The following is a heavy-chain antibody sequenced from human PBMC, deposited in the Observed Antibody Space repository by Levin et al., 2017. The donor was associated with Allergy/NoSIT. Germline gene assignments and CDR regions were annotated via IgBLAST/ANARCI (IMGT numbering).Heavy chain of an antibody. D-gene: IGHD4-17*01. Sequence: PGGSLRLSCTVSGGSISSYYWSWIRQPPGKGLEWIGYISYSGSTNYNPSLKSRVTISVDTSKHQFSLKLSSVTAADTAVYYCARDRPVTTTKVYYYGMDLWGQGTTVTVSS. CDR1: GGSISSYY. J-gene: IGHJ6*02. CDR3: ARDRPVTTTKVYYYGMDL. V-gene: IGHV4-59*01. CDR2: ISYSGST.